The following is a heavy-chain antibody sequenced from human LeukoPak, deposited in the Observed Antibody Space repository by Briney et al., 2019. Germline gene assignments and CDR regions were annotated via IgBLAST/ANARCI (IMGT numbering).Heavy chain of an antibody. V-gene: IGHV4-59*01. D-gene: IGHD3-22*01. J-gene: IGHJ4*02. Sequence: SETLSLTCTVSGGSISSYYWSWIRQPPGKGLEWIGYIYYSGSTNYNPSLKSRVTISVDTSKNQFSLKLSSVTAADTAVYYCVGVVITTPRDYWGQGTLVTVSS. CDR1: GGSISSYY. CDR3: VGVVITTPRDY. CDR2: IYYSGST.